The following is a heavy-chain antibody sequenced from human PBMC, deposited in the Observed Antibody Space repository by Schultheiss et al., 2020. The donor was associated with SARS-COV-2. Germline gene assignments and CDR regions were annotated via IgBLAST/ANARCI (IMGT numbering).Heavy chain of an antibody. J-gene: IGHJ4*02. D-gene: IGHD5-12*01. CDR3: ARGAKWLRSPFDY. CDR2: INADGSRT. V-gene: IGHV3-23*01. Sequence: GGSLRLSCAASGFTFSSYAMSWVRQAPGKGLEWVSGINADGSRTHYADSVKGRFTLSRDNAKNSLYLQMNSLRAEDTAVYYCARGAKWLRSPFDYWGQGTLVTVSS. CDR1: GFTFSSYA.